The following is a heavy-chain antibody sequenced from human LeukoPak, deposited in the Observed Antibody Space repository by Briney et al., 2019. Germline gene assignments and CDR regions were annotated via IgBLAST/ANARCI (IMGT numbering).Heavy chain of an antibody. CDR1: GYTFGSYT. CDR2: ISAYNGNT. J-gene: IGHJ6*02. D-gene: IGHD2-15*01. V-gene: IGHV1-18*01. Sequence: ASVKVSCKASGYTFGSYTISWVRQAPGQGLEWMGWISAYNGNTNYAQKLQGRVTMTTDTSTSTAYMELRSLRSDDTAVYYCASLVAATPYYYYGMDVWGQGTTVTVSS. CDR3: ASLVAATPYYYYGMDV.